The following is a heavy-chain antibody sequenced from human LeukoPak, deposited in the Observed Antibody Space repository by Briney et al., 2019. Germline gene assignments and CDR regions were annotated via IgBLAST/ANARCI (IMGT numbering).Heavy chain of an antibody. D-gene: IGHD3-9*01. J-gene: IGHJ6*02. Sequence: GGSLRLSCAASGVTFSSYAMSWVRQAPGKGLEWVSAISGSGGSTYYADSVKGRFTISRDNSKNTLYLQMNSLRAEDTAVYYCATRVGFYDILTGYYGMDVWGQGTTVTVSS. V-gene: IGHV3-23*01. CDR3: ATRVGFYDILTGYYGMDV. CDR2: ISGSGGST. CDR1: GVTFSSYA.